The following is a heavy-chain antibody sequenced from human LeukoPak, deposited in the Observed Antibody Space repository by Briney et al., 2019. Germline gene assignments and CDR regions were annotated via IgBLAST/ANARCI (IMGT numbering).Heavy chain of an antibody. CDR2: IYSGGST. CDR3: ASGAYGNPYGMDV. CDR1: GFTFSSYS. J-gene: IGHJ6*02. D-gene: IGHD3-16*01. V-gene: IGHV3-66*01. Sequence: PGGSLRLSCAASGFTFSSYSMNWVRQAPGKGLEWVSVIYSGGSTYYADSVKGRFTISRDNSKNTLYLQMNSLRAEDTAVYYCASGAYGNPYGMDVWGQGTTVTVSS.